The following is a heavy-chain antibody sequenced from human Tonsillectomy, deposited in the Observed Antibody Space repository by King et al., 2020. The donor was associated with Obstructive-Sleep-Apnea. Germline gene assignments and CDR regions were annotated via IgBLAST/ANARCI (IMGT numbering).Heavy chain of an antibody. CDR2: IRIKDNNYAT. J-gene: IGHJ6*02. D-gene: IGHD2-21*02. Sequence: VQLVESGGGLVQPGGSLKLSCAASGFIISCSAMHWVRQASGKGLEGSGRIRIKDNNYATAYAGSVKGRFTVSREESKNTAYLQMNSLKTEETAVYYCTRPGGDASYYYGMDVWGQGATVTVSS. CDR3: TRPGGDASYYYGMDV. V-gene: IGHV3-73*02. CDR1: GFIISCSA.